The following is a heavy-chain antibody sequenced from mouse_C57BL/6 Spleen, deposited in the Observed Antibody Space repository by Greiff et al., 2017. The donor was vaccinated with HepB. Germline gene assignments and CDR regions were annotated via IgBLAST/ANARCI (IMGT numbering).Heavy chain of an antibody. V-gene: IGHV3-6*01. CDR2: ISYDGSN. J-gene: IGHJ2*01. D-gene: IGHD2-4*01. CDR3: ARDYYDYDGGGFDY. CDR1: GYSITSGYY. Sequence: VQLQQSGPGLVKPSQSLSLTCSVTGYSITSGYYWNWIRQFPGNKLEWMGYISYDGSNNYNPSLKNRISITRDTSKNQFFLKLNSVTTEDTATYYCARDYYDYDGGGFDYWGQGTTLTVSS.